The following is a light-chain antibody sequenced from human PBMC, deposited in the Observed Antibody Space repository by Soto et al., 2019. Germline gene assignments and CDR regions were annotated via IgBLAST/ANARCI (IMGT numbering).Light chain of an antibody. CDR3: QQYGGSPIT. CDR2: GAS. Sequence: EVFLTQSPCTLSVSPCERSTLSCVASQSVTSKLAWYQQKPGQAPRLLISGASNRATGIPDRFSGSGSGTDFTLTISRLEPDDFALYFCQQYGGSPITFGLGTRLEI. V-gene: IGKV3-20*01. CDR1: QSVTSK. J-gene: IGKJ5*01.